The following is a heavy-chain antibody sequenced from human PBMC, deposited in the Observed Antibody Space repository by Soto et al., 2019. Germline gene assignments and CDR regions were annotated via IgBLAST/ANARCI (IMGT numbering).Heavy chain of an antibody. CDR3: ASAPRSSWYAP. D-gene: IGHD6-13*01. Sequence: QVQLVQSGAEVKKPGASVKVSCKASGYTFTSYGISWVRQAPGQGLEWMGWISAYNGNTNYAQKLQGRVTMTTDTPTRTAYMELSSLRSDDTAVYDCASAPRSSWYAPWGQGTLVTVSS. CDR2: ISAYNGNT. J-gene: IGHJ5*02. CDR1: GYTFTSYG. V-gene: IGHV1-18*01.